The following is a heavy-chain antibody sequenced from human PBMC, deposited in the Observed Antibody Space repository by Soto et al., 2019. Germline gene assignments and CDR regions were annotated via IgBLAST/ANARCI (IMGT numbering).Heavy chain of an antibody. J-gene: IGHJ4*02. CDR3: AKGELITPQLFEF. D-gene: IGHD1-26*01. Sequence: QVQLVESGGGVVKPGRSLRLSCVASGFTLSHYDMNWVRQAPGKGLEWVAVVSYDGSNKYYGDSVRGRFTISRDNSKNTLYLQMNSLRAEDTAVYYCAKGELITPQLFEFWGQGALVPVSS. CDR2: VSYDGSNK. CDR1: GFTLSHYD. V-gene: IGHV3-30*18.